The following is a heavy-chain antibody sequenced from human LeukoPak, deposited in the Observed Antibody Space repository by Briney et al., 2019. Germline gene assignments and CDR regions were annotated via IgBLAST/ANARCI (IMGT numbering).Heavy chain of an antibody. CDR1: GGSISSSNW. CDR2: IYHSGST. V-gene: IGHV4-4*02. J-gene: IGHJ4*02. D-gene: IGHD3-22*01. CDR3: ARQPRSYYDSSGYYYDY. Sequence: SETLSLTCAVSGGSISSSNWWSWVRQPPGKGLEWIGEIYHSGSTNYNPSLKSRVTISVDKSKNQFSLKLSSVTAADTAVYYCARQPRSYYDSSGYYYDYWGQGTLVTVSS.